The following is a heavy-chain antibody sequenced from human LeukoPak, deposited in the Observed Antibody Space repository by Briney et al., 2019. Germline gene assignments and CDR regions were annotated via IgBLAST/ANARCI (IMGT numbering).Heavy chain of an antibody. CDR2: ISSSSSTI. CDR1: GFTFSSYS. Sequence: GGSLRLSCAASGFTFSSYSMNWVRQAPGKGLEWVSYISSSSSTIYYADSVRGRFTISRDNAKNSLYLQMNSLRAEDTAVYYCAREAGLLWFGERPIGVDYWGQGTLVTVSS. D-gene: IGHD3-10*01. J-gene: IGHJ4*02. CDR3: AREAGLLWFGERPIGVDY. V-gene: IGHV3-48*04.